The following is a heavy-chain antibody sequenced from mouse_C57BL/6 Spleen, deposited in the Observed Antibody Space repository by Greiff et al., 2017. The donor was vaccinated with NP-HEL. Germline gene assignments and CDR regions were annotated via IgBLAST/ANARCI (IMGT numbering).Heavy chain of an antibody. V-gene: IGHV1-53*01. CDR1: GYTFTSYW. CDR3: ASHYYGSSYGAY. J-gene: IGHJ3*01. CDR2: INPSNGGT. Sequence: QVQLQQPGTELVKPGASGYTFTSYWMHWVKQRPGQGLEWIGNINPSNGGTNYNEKFKSKATLTVDKSSRTAYNQLSSLTSDASAVYYCASHYYGSSYGAYWGQGTLVTVSA. D-gene: IGHD1-1*01.